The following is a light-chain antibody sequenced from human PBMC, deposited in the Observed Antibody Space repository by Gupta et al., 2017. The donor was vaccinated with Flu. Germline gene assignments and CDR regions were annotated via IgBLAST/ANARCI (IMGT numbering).Light chain of an antibody. V-gene: IGLV3-21*02. CDR1: NIGSKS. Sequence: QTARITCGGNNIGSKSVHWYQQKPGQAPVLVVYEDSDRPSGIPERFSGSNSGNTATLTISRVEAGDEADYYCQVWDSGSDHPHVFGAGTKVTVL. CDR2: EDS. CDR3: QVWDSGSDHPHV. J-gene: IGLJ1*01.